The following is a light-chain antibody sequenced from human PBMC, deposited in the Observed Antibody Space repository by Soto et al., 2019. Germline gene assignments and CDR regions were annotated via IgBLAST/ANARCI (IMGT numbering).Light chain of an antibody. CDR2: RNS. Sequence: QSVLTQTPSVSGTPGQRVTISCSGSNSNIGSNYVCWYQQLPGTAPKLLIYRNSQRPSGVPDRFSGSKSGTSAYLAISGLRSEDEADYYCAGWDDSLNGVGFGGGTKVTVL. V-gene: IGLV1-47*01. J-gene: IGLJ2*01. CDR1: NSNIGSNY. CDR3: AGWDDSLNGVG.